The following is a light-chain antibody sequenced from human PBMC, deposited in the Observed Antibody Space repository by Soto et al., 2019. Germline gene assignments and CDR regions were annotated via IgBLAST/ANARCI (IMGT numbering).Light chain of an antibody. CDR1: QGISSY. CDR3: QQYYSYPRG. CDR2: AAS. Sequence: AIRMTQSPSSFSASTGDRVTITCRASQGISSYLAWYQQKPGKAPKLLIYAASTLQSGVPSRFSGSGSGTDFTLTLSCLQSEDFATYYCQQYYSYPRGFGQGTKVEIK. J-gene: IGKJ1*01. V-gene: IGKV1-8*01.